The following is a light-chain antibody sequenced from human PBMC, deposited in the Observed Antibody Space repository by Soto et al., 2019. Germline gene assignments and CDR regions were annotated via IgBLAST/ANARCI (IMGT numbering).Light chain of an antibody. CDR2: DVS. Sequence: QSVLTQPASVSGSPGQSITISCTGSSSDVGGYNLVSWHQQHPGKAPKLMIYDVSDRPSGISNRFSGSKSGNTASLTISGLLAEDEADYYCCSYAGSYTHYVFGTGTKITDL. CDR3: CSYAGSYTHYV. V-gene: IGLV2-14*01. CDR1: SSDVGGYNL. J-gene: IGLJ1*01.